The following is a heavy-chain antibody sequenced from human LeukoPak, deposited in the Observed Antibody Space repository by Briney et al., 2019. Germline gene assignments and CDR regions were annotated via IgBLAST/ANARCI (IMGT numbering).Heavy chain of an antibody. CDR2: IYSGGST. J-gene: IGHJ4*02. Sequence: GGSLRLSCAASGFTVSSNYMSWVRQAPGKGLEWVSVIYSGGSTYYADSVKGRFTISRDNSKNTLYLQMNSLRAEDTAVYYCARGDIVVVVAATLGYWGQGTLVTVSS. D-gene: IGHD2-15*01. CDR3: ARGDIVVVVAATLGY. V-gene: IGHV3-53*01. CDR1: GFTVSSNY.